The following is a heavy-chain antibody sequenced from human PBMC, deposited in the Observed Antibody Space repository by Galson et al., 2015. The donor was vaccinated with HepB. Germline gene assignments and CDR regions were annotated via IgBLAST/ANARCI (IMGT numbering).Heavy chain of an antibody. D-gene: IGHD2-15*01. V-gene: IGHV1-69*04. CDR1: GDTFSKFS. J-gene: IGHJ6*02. Sequence: SVKVSCKASGDTFSKFSISWVRQAPGQGLEWMGRIIPILGLANYAQRFQGRLTITADKSTTTAYMELSSLRSEDTAVYYCARDIDSVVVVAATGGGHYYYCMDVWGQGTTVTVSS. CDR3: ARDIDSVVVVAATGGGHYYYCMDV. CDR2: IIPILGLA.